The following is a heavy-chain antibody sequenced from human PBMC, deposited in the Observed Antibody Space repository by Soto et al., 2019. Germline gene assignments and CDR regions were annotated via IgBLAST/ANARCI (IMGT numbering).Heavy chain of an antibody. Sequence: SGPTLVNPPETLTLTCTVSGVSLSNAKMGVSWIRQPPGKALEWLAHIFSNDEKSYTTSLKSRLTISKDTSKSQVVLTMTNIDPVDTATYYCARTVDTTMVFSRFDYWGQGTLVTVSS. V-gene: IGHV2-26*01. CDR2: IFSNDEK. D-gene: IGHD5-18*01. CDR1: GVSLSNAKMG. CDR3: ARTVDTTMVFSRFDY. J-gene: IGHJ4*02.